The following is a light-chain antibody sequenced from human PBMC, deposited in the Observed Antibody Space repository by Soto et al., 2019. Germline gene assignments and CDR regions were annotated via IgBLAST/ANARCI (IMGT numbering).Light chain of an antibody. V-gene: IGLV1-51*01. CDR1: SSNIGNDY. CDR2: DNN. Sequence: QSVLTQPPSVSAAPGQQVTISCSISSSNIGNDYVSWYQQLPGTAPKLLIYDNNKRAAGIPDRFSGSESGTSATLGITGLQTGDEADYYCGRWDSRLSTYVFGTGTKVTV. CDR3: GRWDSRLSTYV. J-gene: IGLJ1*01.